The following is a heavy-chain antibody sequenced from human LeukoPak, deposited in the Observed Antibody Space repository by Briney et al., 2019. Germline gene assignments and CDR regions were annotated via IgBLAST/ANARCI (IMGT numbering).Heavy chain of an antibody. D-gene: IGHD3-22*01. CDR3: AKGGLGQTYYYGMDV. CDR1: GFTFSSYA. Sequence: PGGSLRLSCAASGFTFSSYAMSWVRQALGKGLEWVSAISGSGGSTYYADSVKGRFTISRDNSKNTLYLQMNSLRAEDTAVYYCAKGGLGQTYYYGMDVWGKGTTVTVSS. J-gene: IGHJ6*04. V-gene: IGHV3-23*01. CDR2: ISGSGGST.